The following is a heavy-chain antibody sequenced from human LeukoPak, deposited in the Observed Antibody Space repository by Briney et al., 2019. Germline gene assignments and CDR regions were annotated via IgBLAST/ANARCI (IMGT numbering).Heavy chain of an antibody. J-gene: IGHJ4*02. V-gene: IGHV1-69*06. CDR2: IIPIFGTA. CDR1: GGTFSSYA. D-gene: IGHD3-16*01. CDR3: ARFGGGATKDDRLDY. Sequence: SVKVSRKASGGTFSSYAISWVRQAPGQGLEWMGGIIPIFGTANYAQKFQGRVTITADKSTSTAYMELSSLRSEDTAVYYCARFGGGATKDDRLDYWGQGTLVTVSS.